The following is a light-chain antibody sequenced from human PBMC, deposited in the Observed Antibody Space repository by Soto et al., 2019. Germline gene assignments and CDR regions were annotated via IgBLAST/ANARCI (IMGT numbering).Light chain of an antibody. J-gene: IGKJ1*01. V-gene: IGKV3-20*01. Sequence: IVLTHSPGTLSLSPGERATLCCRTSQSVSTNYLAWYQQKPGQAPRLLIYDASRRATGIPDRFGGSGSGTDFTLTISRLEPEDFAVYYCQQYSSSPRTFGQGTKVDIK. CDR3: QQYSSSPRT. CDR2: DAS. CDR1: QSVSTNY.